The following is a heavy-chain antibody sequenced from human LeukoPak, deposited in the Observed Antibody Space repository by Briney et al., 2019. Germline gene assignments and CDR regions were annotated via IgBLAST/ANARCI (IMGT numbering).Heavy chain of an antibody. J-gene: IGHJ4*02. D-gene: IGHD3-9*01. Sequence: GGSLRLSCAASGFTFSSYEMNWVRQAPGKGLEWVSYISSSGSTIYYADSVKGRFTISRDNAKNSLYLQMNSLRAEDTAVYYCASQLGILRYFRSWGQGTLVTVSS. CDR2: ISSSGSTI. CDR1: GFTFSSYE. CDR3: ASQLGILRYFRS. V-gene: IGHV3-48*03.